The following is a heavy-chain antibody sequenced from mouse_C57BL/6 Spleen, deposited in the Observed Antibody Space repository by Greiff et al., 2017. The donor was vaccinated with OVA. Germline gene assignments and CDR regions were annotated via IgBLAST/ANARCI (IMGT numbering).Heavy chain of an antibody. CDR3: AKSLGSYDAMDY. Sequence: VQRVESGPGLVQPSQSLSITCTVSGFSLTSYGVHWVRQSPGKGLEWLGVIWRGGSTDDNAAFMSRLSITKDNSKSQLFFKMNSLQADDTAIYYCAKSLGSYDAMDYWGQGTSVTVSS. CDR1: GFSLTSYG. V-gene: IGHV2-5*01. J-gene: IGHJ4*01. CDR2: IWRGGST. D-gene: IGHD1-1*02.